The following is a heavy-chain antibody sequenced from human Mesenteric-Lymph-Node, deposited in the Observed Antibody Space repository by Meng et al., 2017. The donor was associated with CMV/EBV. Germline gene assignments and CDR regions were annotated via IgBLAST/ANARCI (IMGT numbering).Heavy chain of an antibody. CDR2: IFNSGRT. CDR3: ARDHTTMINDAGLGYFRLDP. J-gene: IGHJ5*02. V-gene: IGHV4-39*07. CDR1: DDSMSNNDYY. Sequence: SETLSLTCTVSDDSMSNNDYYWAWIRQPPGDGLEWFGSIFNSGRTSYNSSLKSRVTMSIDTSRNQFSLKLSSVTAADTATYYCARDHTTMINDAGLGYFRLDPWGQGALVTVSS. D-gene: IGHD4-17*01.